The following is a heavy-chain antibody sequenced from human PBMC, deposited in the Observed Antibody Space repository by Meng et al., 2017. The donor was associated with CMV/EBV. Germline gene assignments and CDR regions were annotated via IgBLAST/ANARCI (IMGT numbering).Heavy chain of an antibody. D-gene: IGHD3-22*01. J-gene: IGHJ6*02. CDR1: GGSISSSSYY. Sequence: SETLSLTCTVSGGSISSSSYYWGWIRPPPGKGLEWIGRIYYSGSTYYNPYLKGPVTISVDTSKNQFSLKLSSVTAADTAVYYCARDLYYDSSGYYNLAGYYYGMDVWGQGTTVTVSS. CDR3: ARDLYYDSSGYYNLAGYYYGMDV. CDR2: IYYSGST. V-gene: IGHV4-39*07.